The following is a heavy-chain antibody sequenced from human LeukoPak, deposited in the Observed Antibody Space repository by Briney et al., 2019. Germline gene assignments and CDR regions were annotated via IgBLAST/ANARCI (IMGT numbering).Heavy chain of an antibody. CDR1: GFTFSNGW. J-gene: IGHJ4*02. CDR3: TTEYYYDSPGVFDY. V-gene: IGHV3-15*01. CDR2: IRSKTDGGTT. D-gene: IGHD3-22*01. Sequence: TGGSLRLSCAVSGFTFSNGWMSWVRQAPGKGLEWVGRIRSKTDGGTTDYGAPAKGRFTISRDDSRNTLYLQMNILKTEDTAVYYCTTEYYYDSPGVFDYWGQGTLVTVSS.